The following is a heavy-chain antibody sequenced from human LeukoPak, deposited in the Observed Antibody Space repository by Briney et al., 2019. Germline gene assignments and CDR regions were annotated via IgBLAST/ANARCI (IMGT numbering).Heavy chain of an antibody. CDR2: IYTSGST. CDR3: ARGGRNQLPSDI. V-gene: IGHV4-61*02. D-gene: IGHD2-2*01. Sequence: SETLSLTCTVSGGSISRGSYYWSWIRQPAGKGLEWIGRIYTSGSTNYNPSLKSRVTISVDTSKNQFSLKLSSVTAADTAVYYCARGGRNQLPSDIWGQGIMVTVSS. J-gene: IGHJ3*02. CDR1: GGSISRGSYY.